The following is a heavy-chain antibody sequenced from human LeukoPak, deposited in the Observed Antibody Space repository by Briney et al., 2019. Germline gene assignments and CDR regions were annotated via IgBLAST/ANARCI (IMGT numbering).Heavy chain of an antibody. V-gene: IGHV3-20*04. Sequence: GSLRLSCAASGFTFDDYGMSWVRQAPGKGLEWVAGINWNGGSTGYADSVKCRFTISRDNAKNSLYLQINSLRAEDTALYYCARGRRGRYYFDYWGQGTLVTVPS. J-gene: IGHJ4*02. CDR3: ARGRRGRYYFDY. CDR1: GFTFDDYG. CDR2: INWNGGST.